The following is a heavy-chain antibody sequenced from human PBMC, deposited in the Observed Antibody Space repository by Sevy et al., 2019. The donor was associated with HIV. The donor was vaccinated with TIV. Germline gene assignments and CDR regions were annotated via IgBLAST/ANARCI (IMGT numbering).Heavy chain of an antibody. D-gene: IGHD3-22*01. CDR3: ARGFVFDSSGYYAWVY. V-gene: IGHV1-69*13. CDR1: GGTFSSYA. Sequence: ASVKVSCKASGGTFSSYAISWVRQAPGQGLEWMGGIIPIFGTANYAQKFQGRVTITADESTSTAYMERSSLRSEDTAVYYCARGFVFDSSGYYAWVYWGQGTLVTVSS. CDR2: IIPIFGTA. J-gene: IGHJ4*02.